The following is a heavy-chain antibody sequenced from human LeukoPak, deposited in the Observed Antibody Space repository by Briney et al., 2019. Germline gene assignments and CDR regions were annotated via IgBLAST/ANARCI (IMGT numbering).Heavy chain of an antibody. J-gene: IGHJ6*03. D-gene: IGHD2-15*01. V-gene: IGHV3-74*01. CDR3: ARDGAGSSLYMDV. Sequence: GGSLRLSCAASGFTFSSYRMHWVRQAPGKGLVWVSRINSDGSRTSYADSVKGRFTISRDNAKNTLYLQMNSLRAEDTAVYYCARDGAGSSLYMDVWGKGTTVTVSS. CDR1: GFTFSSYR. CDR2: INSDGSRT.